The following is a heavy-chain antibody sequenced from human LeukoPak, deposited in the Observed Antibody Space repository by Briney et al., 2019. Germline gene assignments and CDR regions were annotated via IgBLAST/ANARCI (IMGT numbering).Heavy chain of an antibody. V-gene: IGHV3-23*01. CDR2: ITGTGGK. Sequence: GGSLRLSCAVSGFTLTNHGVSWVRQAPGKGPEWVSIITGTGGKYYGDSVKGRFVLSRDNSKNTVYMQMSSLRAEDTATYYCAKDYCRDGNCPFPFLDSWGQGTQVTVSS. J-gene: IGHJ4*02. D-gene: IGHD2-15*01. CDR3: AKDYCRDGNCPFPFLDS. CDR1: GFTLTNHG.